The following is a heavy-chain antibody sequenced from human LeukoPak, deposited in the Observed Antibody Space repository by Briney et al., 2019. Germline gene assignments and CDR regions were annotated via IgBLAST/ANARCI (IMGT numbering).Heavy chain of an antibody. CDR1: GGTFSSYA. Sequence: SVKVSCTSSGGTFSSYAISWVRQAPGQGLEWMGMIIPIFGKTNYAQKFQGRVTITADKSTSTAYMELSSLRSEDTAVYYCARDLGRPGNDPVLFGYWGQGTLVIVSS. V-gene: IGHV1-69*04. CDR3: ARDLGRPGNDPVLFGY. CDR2: IIPIFGKT. J-gene: IGHJ4*02. D-gene: IGHD5-12*01.